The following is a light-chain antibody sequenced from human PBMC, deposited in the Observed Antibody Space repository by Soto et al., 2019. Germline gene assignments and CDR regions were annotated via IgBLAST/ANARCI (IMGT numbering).Light chain of an antibody. CDR2: DAS. V-gene: IGKV1-12*01. J-gene: IGKJ5*01. CDR3: QQANTFPIT. CDR1: QTISSW. Sequence: DIQMTQSPSSLTASVGDRVTITCRASQTISSWLAWYQQKPGKAPKLRIYDASSLQSEVPSRFSGSGSGTDFTLTISSLQPEDFATYYCQQANTFPITFGQGTRLEIK.